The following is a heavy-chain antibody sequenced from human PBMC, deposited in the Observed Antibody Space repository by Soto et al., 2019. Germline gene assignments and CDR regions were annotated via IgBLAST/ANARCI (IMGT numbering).Heavy chain of an antibody. J-gene: IGHJ4*02. CDR1: GCTFSSYA. CDR3: ARGGYSYGGLFDF. Sequence: QVQLVQSGAEVTKPGSAVKVSCKASGCTFSSYAISWVRQAPGQGLEWMGGIIPIFGTANYAQKFQGRVTITADESTSTAYMELSSLRSEDTAVYYCARGGYSYGGLFDFWGQGTLVTGSS. D-gene: IGHD5-18*01. CDR2: IIPIFGTA. V-gene: IGHV1-69*01.